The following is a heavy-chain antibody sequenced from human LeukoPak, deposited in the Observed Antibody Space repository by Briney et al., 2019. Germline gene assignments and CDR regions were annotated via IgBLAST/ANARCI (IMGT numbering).Heavy chain of an antibody. Sequence: PGGSLRLSCAATGFTFSSYWMSWVRQAPGKGLEWVANIKQDGSEKYYVDSVKGRFTISRDNAKNSLYLQMNSLRAEDTAVYYCARDGPFAEDDYWGQGTLVSVSS. J-gene: IGHJ4*02. V-gene: IGHV3-7*01. CDR3: ARDGPFAEDDY. CDR2: IKQDGSEK. D-gene: IGHD2/OR15-2a*01. CDR1: GFTFSSYW.